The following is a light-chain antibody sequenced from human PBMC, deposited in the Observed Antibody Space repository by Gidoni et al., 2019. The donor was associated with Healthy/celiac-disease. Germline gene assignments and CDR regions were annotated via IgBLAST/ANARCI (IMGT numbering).Light chain of an antibody. J-gene: IGLJ2*01. CDR3: GTWDSSLSAGVV. CDR1: SSNIGNNY. CDR2: DNN. V-gene: IGLV1-51*01. Sequence: QSVLTQPPSVSAAPGQKVTISCSGSSSNIGNNYVSWYQQLPGTAPKLLIYDNNKRPSGIPDRFSGSQSGTSATLGITGLQTGDEADYYCGTWDSSLSAGVVFGGGTTLTVL.